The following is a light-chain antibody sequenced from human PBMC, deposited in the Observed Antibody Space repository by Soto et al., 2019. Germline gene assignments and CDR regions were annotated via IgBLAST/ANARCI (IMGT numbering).Light chain of an antibody. CDR1: QSVSSN. CDR2: GAS. CDR3: QQYTHWPRT. Sequence: ETVMTQSPATLSVSPGERATLSCRASQSVSSNLAWYQQKPGQAPRLLICGASTRATGIPARFSGSGSGTEFTLTISSLQSEDFAVYYCQQYTHWPRTFGQGTKVDVK. V-gene: IGKV3-15*01. J-gene: IGKJ1*01.